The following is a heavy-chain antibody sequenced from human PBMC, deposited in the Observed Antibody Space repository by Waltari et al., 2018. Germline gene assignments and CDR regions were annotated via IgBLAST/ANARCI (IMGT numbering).Heavy chain of an antibody. J-gene: IGHJ5*01. CDR2: MYYRGSS. D-gene: IGHD3-10*01. V-gene: IGHV4-39*01. CDR1: GDSVTSGSYY. CDR3: ARAFGSGSYAWFDS. Sequence: QLQLQESGPGLVKPSETLSLTCSVSGDSVTSGSYYWGWIRQPPRKGLEWIGIMYYRGSSYSNPSLKSRVTISVDTSKNQFSLKLSSVAAADTALYYCARAFGSGSYAWFDSWGQGTLVTVSS.